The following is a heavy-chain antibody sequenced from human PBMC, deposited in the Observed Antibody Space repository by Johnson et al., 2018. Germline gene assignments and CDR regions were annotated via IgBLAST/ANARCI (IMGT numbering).Heavy chain of an antibody. CDR3: AREAYSSRLFDY. V-gene: IGHV3-11*01. J-gene: IGHJ4*02. Sequence: QVQLQESGGGLVKPGGSLRLSCAASGFTFSDYYMSWSRQAPGKGLEWISYLSSSGGTIYYADSVKGRFVISRDNTKKLLFLQMNSLRAEDTAVYYCAREAYSSRLFDYWGQGTLVTVSS. D-gene: IGHD6-13*01. CDR2: LSSSGGTI. CDR1: GFTFSDYY.